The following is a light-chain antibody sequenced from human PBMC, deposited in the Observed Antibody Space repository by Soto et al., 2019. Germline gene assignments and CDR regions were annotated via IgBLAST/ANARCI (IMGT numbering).Light chain of an antibody. CDR1: QSISSY. CDR3: QQSFSTPRT. Sequence: DIQMTQSPSSLSASVGDRFTITCLASQSISSYLNWYQQKPGKAPKLLIYAASSLQSGVPSRFSGSGSGTDFTLTISSLHPEDFATYYCQQSFSTPRTFGQGTKVDIK. J-gene: IGKJ2*01. V-gene: IGKV1-39*01. CDR2: AAS.